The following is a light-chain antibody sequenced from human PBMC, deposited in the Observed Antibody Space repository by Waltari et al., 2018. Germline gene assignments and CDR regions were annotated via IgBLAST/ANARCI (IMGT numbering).Light chain of an antibody. CDR1: QSISSW. V-gene: IGKV1-5*03. J-gene: IGKJ1*01. CDR2: NAS. Sequence: DIQMTQSPSTLSASVGDRVTITCRASQSISSWLALYQQKPGKAPKLLIYNASSLESGVPSRFSGSGSATEFTLTISSLQPDDFVTYYCQQYNSYSKGTFGQGTKVEIK. CDR3: QQYNSYSKGT.